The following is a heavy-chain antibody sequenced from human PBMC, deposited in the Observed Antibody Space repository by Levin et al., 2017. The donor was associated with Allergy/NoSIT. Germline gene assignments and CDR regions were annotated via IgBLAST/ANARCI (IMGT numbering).Heavy chain of an antibody. V-gene: IGHV4-38-2*02. CDR2: IYRSGTT. Sequence: SCAVSGYSISSGYYWVWIRQPPGKGLEWIASIYRSGTTYYNPSLKSRVTISVDTSKNQFSLRLTSVTAADTAVYYCAREAPYSSSSLDYWGQGTLVTVSS. J-gene: IGHJ4*02. CDR1: GYSISSGYY. CDR3: AREAPYSSSSLDY. D-gene: IGHD6-6*01.